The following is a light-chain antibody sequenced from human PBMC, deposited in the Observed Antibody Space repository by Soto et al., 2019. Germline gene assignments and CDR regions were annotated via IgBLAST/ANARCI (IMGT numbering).Light chain of an antibody. Sequence: QSALTQPASVSGSPGQSITISCTGTTSDVGGYNYVSWHQQHPGKAPKLMIHEVRYRPSGVSNRFSGSKSGNTTSLTISGLQAEDEADYYCSSYTSSGTLVFGGGTKLTVL. J-gene: IGLJ3*02. CDR1: TSDVGGYNY. CDR2: EVR. CDR3: SSYTSSGTLV. V-gene: IGLV2-14*01.